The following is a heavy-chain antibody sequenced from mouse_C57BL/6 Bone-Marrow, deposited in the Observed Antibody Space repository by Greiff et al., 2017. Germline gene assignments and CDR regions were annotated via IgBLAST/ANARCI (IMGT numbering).Heavy chain of an antibody. V-gene: IGHV3-6*01. J-gene: IGHJ2*01. CDR2: ISYDGSN. D-gene: IGHD2-4*01. CDR1: GYSITSGYY. CDR3: AKGYYDYDEYYFDY. Sequence: VQLKESGPGLVKPSQSLSLTCSVTGYSITSGYYWNWIRQFPGNKLEWMGYISYDGSNNYNPSLKNRISITRDTSKNQFFLKLNSVTTEDTATYYCAKGYYDYDEYYFDYWGQGTTLTVSS.